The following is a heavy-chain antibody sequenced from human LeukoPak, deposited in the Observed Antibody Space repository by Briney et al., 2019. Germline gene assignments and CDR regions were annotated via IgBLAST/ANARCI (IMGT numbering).Heavy chain of an antibody. CDR3: ASSKQWLSYFDY. Sequence: GGSLRLSCAASGFTLSSYAMHWVGQAPGKGLEWVAVISYDGSNKYYTDSVKGRFTISRDNSKNKLYLHMNSLRAEDTAVYYCASSKQWLSYFDYWGQGTLVTVSS. D-gene: IGHD6-19*01. CDR2: ISYDGSNK. V-gene: IGHV3-30*04. J-gene: IGHJ4*02. CDR1: GFTLSSYA.